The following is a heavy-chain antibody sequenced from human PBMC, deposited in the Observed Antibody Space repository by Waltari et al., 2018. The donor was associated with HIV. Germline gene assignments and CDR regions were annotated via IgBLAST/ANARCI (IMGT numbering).Heavy chain of an antibody. CDR1: GFTFSSYA. Sequence: EVQLVESGGGLVQPGGSLRLSCAASGFTFSSYAVHWVRQAPGKGLEYVSAISSNGGSTYYANSVKGRFTISRDKSKNTLYLQMGSLRAEDMAVYYCARGIVGGGMDVWGQGTTVTVSS. CDR3: ARGIVGGGMDV. V-gene: IGHV3-64*01. CDR2: ISSNGGST. J-gene: IGHJ6*02. D-gene: IGHD2-21*01.